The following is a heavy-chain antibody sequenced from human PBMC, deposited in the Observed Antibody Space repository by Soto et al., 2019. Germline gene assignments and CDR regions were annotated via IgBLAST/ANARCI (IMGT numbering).Heavy chain of an antibody. Sequence: EVQLVESGGGLVQPGGSLRLSCAASGFTFSVFSMSWVRQTPGKGLEWVASINQDGSEEDYVGSVRGRFTISRDNAKTSLYLQLNSLRAEDTALYFCVTGRSSSAVWGQGTLVTVSS. CDR1: GFTFSVFS. CDR2: INQDGSEE. CDR3: VTGRSSSAV. J-gene: IGHJ4*02. D-gene: IGHD6-6*01. V-gene: IGHV3-7*01.